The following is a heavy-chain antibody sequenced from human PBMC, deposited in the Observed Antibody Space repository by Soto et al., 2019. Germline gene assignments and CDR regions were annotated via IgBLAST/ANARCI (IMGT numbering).Heavy chain of an antibody. J-gene: IGHJ5*02. D-gene: IGHD5-18*01. CDR1: GGSISSNSYF. CDR3: ARRGPNNSYGYDHRLDP. CDR2: VHFRGST. V-gene: IGHV4-39*01. Sequence: QLQLQESGPGLMKPSETLSLTCSVSGGSISSNSYFWDWIRQSPGKGLEWIGSVHFRGSTYYNPSLKSRVTISVDTSKNQFPLKLPSVTAADRAVYYCARRGPNNSYGYDHRLDPWGQGTLVTVSS.